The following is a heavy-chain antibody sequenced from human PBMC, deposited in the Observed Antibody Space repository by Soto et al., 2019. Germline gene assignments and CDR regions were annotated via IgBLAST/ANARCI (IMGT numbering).Heavy chain of an antibody. CDR1: GFTLRNDW. CDR3: VRIRRGDGYTFGY. Sequence: EVQLLESGGVSVQPGWSLSLSCTASGFTLRNDWMHWFRQAPGKGLVWGSRINTDGITTTYADSVKGRFTISRDNANNTLYLQMNSLRDEDTAVYYCVRIRRGDGYTFGYWGQGTLVTVSS. D-gene: IGHD5-12*01. J-gene: IGHJ4*02. CDR2: INTDGITT. V-gene: IGHV3-74*01.